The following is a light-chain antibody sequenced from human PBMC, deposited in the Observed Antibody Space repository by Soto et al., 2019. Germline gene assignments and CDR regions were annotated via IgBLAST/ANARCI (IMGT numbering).Light chain of an antibody. CDR3: QQYDDLPYT. V-gene: IGKV1-33*01. CDR1: DDINNY. Sequence: DIQMTQSPSSLSASVGDRVTIACQASDDINNYLSWFQQKPGKAPKLLIYDASKLEAGVPSRFSGSGSGADFTFTITSLQAEDTATYFCQQYDDLPYTFGQGTKLEI. CDR2: DAS. J-gene: IGKJ2*01.